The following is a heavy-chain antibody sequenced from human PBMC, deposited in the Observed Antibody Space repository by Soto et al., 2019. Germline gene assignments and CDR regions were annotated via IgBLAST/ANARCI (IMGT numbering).Heavy chain of an antibody. J-gene: IGHJ3*01. D-gene: IGHD2-8*01. V-gene: IGHV4-31*03. Sequence: QVQLQESGPGLVRPSQTLSLTCTGSAGSISTINYYWSWIRQHPEKGLEGIGYISYSGSTFYNSTTKSRVTLSLDKSKKQFTLTLTSATAADTAVYYCARSAQWDGFDPWGQGTMVTVSS. CDR2: ISYSGST. CDR1: AGSISTINYY. CDR3: ARSAQWDGFDP.